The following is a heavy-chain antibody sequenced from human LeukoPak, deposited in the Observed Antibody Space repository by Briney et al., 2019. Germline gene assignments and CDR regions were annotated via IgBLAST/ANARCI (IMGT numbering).Heavy chain of an antibody. CDR1: GFTVSSNY. CDR3: ARDGARSDFDY. CDR2: IYSGGST. D-gene: IGHD3-3*01. V-gene: IGHV3-53*01. Sequence: QSGGSLRLSCAASGFTVSSNYMSWVRQAPGKGLEWVSVIYSGGSTYYADSVKGRFTISRDNSKNTLYLQMNSLRAEDTAVYYCARDGARSDFDYWGQGTLVTVSS. J-gene: IGHJ4*02.